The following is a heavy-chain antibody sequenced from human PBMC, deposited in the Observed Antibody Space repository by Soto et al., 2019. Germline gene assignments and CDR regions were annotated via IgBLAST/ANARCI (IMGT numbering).Heavy chain of an antibody. V-gene: IGHV3-33*01. CDR3: AREVLWFGELDHYYHYMDV. J-gene: IGHJ6*03. Sequence: QVQLVESGGGVVQPGRSLRLSCAASGFTFSSYGMHWVRQAPGKGLEWVAVIWYDGSNKYYADSVKGRFTISRDNSKNTLYLQMNSLRAEDTAVYYCAREVLWFGELDHYYHYMDVWGKGTTVTVSS. CDR2: IWYDGSNK. D-gene: IGHD3-10*01. CDR1: GFTFSSYG.